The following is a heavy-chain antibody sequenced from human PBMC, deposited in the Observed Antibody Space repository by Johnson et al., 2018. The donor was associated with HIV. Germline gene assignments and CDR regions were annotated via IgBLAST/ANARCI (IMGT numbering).Heavy chain of an antibody. D-gene: IGHD2-8*02. V-gene: IGHV3-7*05. Sequence: VQLVESGGGLVQPGGSLRLSCAASGFNFNNYWLSWVRQAPGKGLEWVASIKQDGSENYYVDSVKGRFIISRDNAKSSLFLQMNILTAEDTAVYYCAKHIVLVVYAIGAAFDIWGQGTMVTVSS. CDR2: IKQDGSEN. CDR3: AKHIVLVVYAIGAAFDI. J-gene: IGHJ3*02. CDR1: GFNFNNYW.